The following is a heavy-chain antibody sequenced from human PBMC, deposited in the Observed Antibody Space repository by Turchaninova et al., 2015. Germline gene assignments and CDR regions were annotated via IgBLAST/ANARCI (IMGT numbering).Heavy chain of an antibody. J-gene: IGHJ2*01. CDR2: IKEDGSEK. CDR1: GFTFSCYW. CDR3: ARGYWNFDL. Sequence: QLVESGGGLVQPGGSLRLSCAASGFTFSCYWMRWVRQAPGWGLEWVVNIKEDGSEKDDVASVKGRFTIYRDNAKNSLYVQMNSLRVEDTAVYYCARGYWNFDLWGRGTLVTASS. V-gene: IGHV3-7*01.